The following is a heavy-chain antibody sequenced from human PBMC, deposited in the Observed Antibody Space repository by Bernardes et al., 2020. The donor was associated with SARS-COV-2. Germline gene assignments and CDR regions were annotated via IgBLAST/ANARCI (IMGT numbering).Heavy chain of an antibody. V-gene: IGHV1-2*02. CDR1: GFTFPDYF. J-gene: IGHJ4*02. D-gene: IGHD6-19*01. CDR3: ASVTYSSGSDFDY. CDR2: INPSSGDT. Sequence: ASVKVSCQASGFTFPDYFMHWVRQTPGQGLEWMGWINPSSGDTRYAQNFEGRVTMTRDTSISTVYMELSRLRSDDTAVFFCASVTYSSGSDFDYWGQGTLVIVSS.